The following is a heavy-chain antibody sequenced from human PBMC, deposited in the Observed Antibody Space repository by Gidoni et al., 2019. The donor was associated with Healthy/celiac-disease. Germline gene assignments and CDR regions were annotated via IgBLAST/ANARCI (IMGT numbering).Heavy chain of an antibody. V-gene: IGHV4-39*07. D-gene: IGHD3-3*01. Sequence: QLQLQESGPGLVKPSATLSLPCTVSGGSISSSSSYLGWIRQPPGKGLEGIGSIYYSGSTYYNPSIKSRVTISVDTSKNQFSLKLSSVTAADTAVYYCARDYRTPPLTYYDFWSGYYNWFDPWGQGTLVTVSS. CDR3: ARDYRTPPLTYYDFWSGYYNWFDP. CDR2: IYYSGST. J-gene: IGHJ5*02. CDR1: GGSISSSSSY.